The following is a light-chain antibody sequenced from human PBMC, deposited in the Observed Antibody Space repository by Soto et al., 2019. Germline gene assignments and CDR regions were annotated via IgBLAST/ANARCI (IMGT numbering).Light chain of an antibody. CDR1: QGISSA. Sequence: AIQLTQSPSSLSASVGDRVTITCRASQGISSALAWYQLKPGKSPHLLIYDASTLEGGVPPRFSGSGSGTDFTLTITSLQPEDFATYYCQQFSSYPRTFGQGTRLEIK. V-gene: IGKV1-13*02. CDR2: DAS. J-gene: IGKJ5*01. CDR3: QQFSSYPRT.